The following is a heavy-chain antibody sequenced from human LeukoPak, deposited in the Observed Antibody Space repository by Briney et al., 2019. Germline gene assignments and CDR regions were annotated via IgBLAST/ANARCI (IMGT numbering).Heavy chain of an antibody. Sequence: PSETLSLTCTVSGGSISSSSYYWGWIRQPPGKGLEWIGSIHYSGSTYYNPSLKSRVTISVDTSKNQFSLKLSSVTAADTAVYYCARRVDYYYYMDVWGKGTTVTVSS. CDR1: GGSISSSSYY. J-gene: IGHJ6*03. CDR2: IHYSGST. D-gene: IGHD2-15*01. CDR3: ARRVDYYYYMDV. V-gene: IGHV4-39*07.